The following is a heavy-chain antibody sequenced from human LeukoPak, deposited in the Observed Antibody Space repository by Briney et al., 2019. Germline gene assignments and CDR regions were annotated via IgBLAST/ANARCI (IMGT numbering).Heavy chain of an antibody. CDR3: ARDHYYDSSGYYYKEYYGMNV. J-gene: IGHJ6*02. D-gene: IGHD3-22*01. CDR1: GFTFSSYG. V-gene: IGHV3-33*08. Sequence: GGSLRLSCAASGFTFSSYGMHWVRQAPGKGLEWVAVIWYDGSNKYYADSVKGRFTISRDNSKNTLYLQMNSLRAEDTAVYYCARDHYYDSSGYYYKEYYGMNVWGQGTTVTVSS. CDR2: IWYDGSNK.